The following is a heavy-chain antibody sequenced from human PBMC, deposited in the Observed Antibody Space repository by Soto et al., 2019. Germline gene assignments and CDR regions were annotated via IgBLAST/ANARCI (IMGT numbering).Heavy chain of an antibody. V-gene: IGHV3-7*01. CDR3: ASGIRRADY. D-gene: IGHD1-26*01. CDR2: IKQDGSEK. J-gene: IGHJ4*02. CDR1: GFTFSSYW. Sequence: PGGSLRLSCAASGFTFSSYWMSWVRQAPGKGLEWVANIKQDGSEKYFVDSVKGRFTISRDNAKKSLYLQMNSLRAEDTAVYYCASGIRRADYWGQGTLVTVSS.